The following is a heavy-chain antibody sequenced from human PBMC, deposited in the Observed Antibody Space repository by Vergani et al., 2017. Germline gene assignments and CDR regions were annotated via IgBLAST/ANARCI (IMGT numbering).Heavy chain of an antibody. CDR3: AKSRIDYGAGRPDY. D-gene: IGHD4/OR15-4a*01. J-gene: IGHJ4*02. V-gene: IGHV4-59*02. Sequence: QVKLQESGPGLVKPSETLSLTCPVSGASVNSYYWSWIWKPQGKGLGWMGYVSFRGDTLYDPPVKGRITISLNTSSNQFSLYLTSVTAADTADYYCAKSRIDYGAGRPDYWGQGTLVTVSS. CDR2: VSFRGDT. CDR1: GASVNSYY.